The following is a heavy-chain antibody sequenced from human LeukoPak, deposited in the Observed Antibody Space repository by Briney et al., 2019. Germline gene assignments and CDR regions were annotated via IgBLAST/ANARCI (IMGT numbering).Heavy chain of an antibody. J-gene: IGHJ4*02. CDR1: GFSFSSYN. V-gene: IGHV3-21*04. CDR3: AKAPVRLSTVTFVDY. CDR2: ITTSSTYT. D-gene: IGHD4-17*01. Sequence: PGGSLRLSCAASGFSFSSYNMNWVRQAPGKVLEWVSSITTSSTYTFYADSVKGRFTISRDNAKNSLYLQMNSLRAEDTALYYCAKAPVRLSTVTFVDYWGQGTLVTVSS.